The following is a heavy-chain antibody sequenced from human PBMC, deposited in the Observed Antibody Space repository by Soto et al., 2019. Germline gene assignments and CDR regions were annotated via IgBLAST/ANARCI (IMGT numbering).Heavy chain of an antibody. J-gene: IGHJ4*02. CDR1: GFTFSSYS. Sequence: PGGSLRLSCAASGFTFSSYSMNWVRQAPGKGLEWVSSISSSSSYIYYADSVKGRLTISRDNAKNSLYLQMNSLRAEDTAVYYCASLCSSTSCYGTIDYWGQGTLVTVSS. D-gene: IGHD2-2*01. CDR3: ASLCSSTSCYGTIDY. CDR2: ISSSSSYI. V-gene: IGHV3-21*01.